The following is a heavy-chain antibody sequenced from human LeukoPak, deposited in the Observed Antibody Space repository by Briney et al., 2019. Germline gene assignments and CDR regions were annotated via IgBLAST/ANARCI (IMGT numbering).Heavy chain of an antibody. J-gene: IGHJ4*02. Sequence: PGGSLRLSCAASGFTFSSYAMSWVRQAPGKGLEWVSAISGSGGSTYYADSVNGRFTISRDNSKNTLYLQMNSLRAEDTAVYYCAADYYDSSGHHFDYWGQGTLVTVSS. CDR1: GFTFSSYA. V-gene: IGHV3-23*01. CDR3: AADYYDSSGHHFDY. CDR2: ISGSGGST. D-gene: IGHD3-22*01.